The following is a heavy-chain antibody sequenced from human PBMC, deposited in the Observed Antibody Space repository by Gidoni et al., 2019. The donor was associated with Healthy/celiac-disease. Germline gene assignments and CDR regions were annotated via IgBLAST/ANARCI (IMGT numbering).Heavy chain of an antibody. V-gene: IGHV4-34*01. J-gene: IGHJ4*02. CDR1: VGSFSGYY. D-gene: IGHD6-13*01. Sequence: QVQLQQWGAGLLKPSETLSLTCAVYVGSFSGYYWSWIRQPPGKGLEWIGEINHSGNTNYNPSLKSRVTISVVTSKNQFSLKLSSVTAADTAVYYCARGDRYSRRHFDYWGQGTLVTVS. CDR3: ARGDRYSRRHFDY. CDR2: INHSGNT.